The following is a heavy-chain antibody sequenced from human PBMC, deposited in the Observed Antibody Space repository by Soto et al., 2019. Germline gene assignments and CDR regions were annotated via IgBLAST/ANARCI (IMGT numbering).Heavy chain of an antibody. Sequence: GGSLRLSCAASGFTFSSFEMIWVRQAPGKGLEWISYISDSGRTMYYADSVKGRFTISRDNAKNSLYLQMNSLRVEDTALYYCARSTVTSDWGQRTLVTVSS. J-gene: IGHJ4*02. V-gene: IGHV3-48*03. CDR2: ISDSGRTM. CDR1: GFTFSSFE. CDR3: ARSTVTSD. D-gene: IGHD4-17*01.